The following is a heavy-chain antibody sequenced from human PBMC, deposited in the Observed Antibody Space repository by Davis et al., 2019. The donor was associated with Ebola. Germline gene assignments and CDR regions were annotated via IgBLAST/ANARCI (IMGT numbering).Heavy chain of an antibody. V-gene: IGHV3-73*01. CDR1: GFTFSGSA. J-gene: IGHJ4*02. Sequence: GGSLRLSCAASGFTFSGSAMHWVRQASGKGLEWVGRIRSKANSYATAYAASVKGRFTISRDDSKNTAYLQMNSLKTEDTAVYYCTAGGYGSGSRGDYWGQGTLVTVS. D-gene: IGHD3-10*01. CDR2: IRSKANSYAT. CDR3: TAGGYGSGSRGDY.